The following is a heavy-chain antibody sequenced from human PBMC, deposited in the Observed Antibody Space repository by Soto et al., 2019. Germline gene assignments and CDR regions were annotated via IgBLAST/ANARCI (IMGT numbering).Heavy chain of an antibody. CDR2: ISGSGGST. CDR1: GFAFSGYA. V-gene: IGHV3-23*01. Sequence: PGVSLRLSCAASGFAFSGYAMSWVRQAPEKGLEWVSAISGSGGSTYYADSAKGRFTISRDNSKNTLYLQMNSLRAEDKAVYYCAKDRRADSYDSSGYNLNWFDPWGQGTLVTVSS. CDR3: AKDRRADSYDSSGYNLNWFDP. J-gene: IGHJ5*02. D-gene: IGHD3-22*01.